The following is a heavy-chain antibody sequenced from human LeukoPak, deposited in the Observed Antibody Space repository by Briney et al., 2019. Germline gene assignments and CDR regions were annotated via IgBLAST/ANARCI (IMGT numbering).Heavy chain of an antibody. Sequence: GGSLRLSCGASGFTFSNAWMSWVRQTPGKGLEWVGRIKSKTDSGTTDYAAPVKGRFTISRDDSKNTLYLQMNSLKTEDTALYYCTTSPYIWGSYLSNYWGQGTLVTVSS. J-gene: IGHJ4*02. D-gene: IGHD3-16*02. V-gene: IGHV3-15*01. CDR3: TTSPYIWGSYLSNY. CDR1: GFTFSNAW. CDR2: IKSKTDSGTT.